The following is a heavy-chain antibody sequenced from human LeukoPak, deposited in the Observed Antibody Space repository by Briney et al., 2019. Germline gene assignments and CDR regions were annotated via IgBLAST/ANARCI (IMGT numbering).Heavy chain of an antibody. CDR3: AKDLKGGYYGSGSYYNPPGGFDP. Sequence: GGFLRLSCAASGFTFGSYSMNWVRQAPGKGLEWVSYISSSSTIYYADSVKGRFTISRDNSKNTLYLQMNSLRAEDTAVYYCAKDLKGGYYGSGSYYNPPGGFDPWGQGTLVTVSS. J-gene: IGHJ5*02. D-gene: IGHD3-10*01. CDR1: GFTFGSYS. V-gene: IGHV3-48*01. CDR2: ISSSSTI.